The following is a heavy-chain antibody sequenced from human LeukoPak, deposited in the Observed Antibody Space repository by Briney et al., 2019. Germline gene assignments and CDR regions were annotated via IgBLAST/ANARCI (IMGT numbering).Heavy chain of an antibody. V-gene: IGHV1-2*02. CDR2: MNLNNGDI. Sequence: ASVKLSCKASGYSFTDYYMHWGRQARGQGLGWRGGMNLNNGDIQSAQKFQGRVSMTRHTSITTVYVEVSWLTSDDTAIYYCATAAPLHGGPYLIGPWGQGTLVTVSS. CDR1: GYSFTDYY. D-gene: IGHD2-21*01. J-gene: IGHJ5*02. CDR3: ATAAPLHGGPYLIGP.